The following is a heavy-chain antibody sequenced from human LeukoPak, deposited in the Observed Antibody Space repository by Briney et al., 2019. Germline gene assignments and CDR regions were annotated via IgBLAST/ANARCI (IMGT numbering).Heavy chain of an antibody. Sequence: ASVKVSCKASGYTFPSYGISWVRQAPGQGLEWMGWISTYNGDTSYAQKFQGRVTMTTDTSTSTAYMELRSLRSDDTAVYYCARDRGYCTKGVCYREWFDPWGQGTLVTVSS. CDR3: ARDRGYCTKGVCYREWFDP. CDR1: GYTFPSYG. V-gene: IGHV1-18*01. J-gene: IGHJ5*02. D-gene: IGHD2-8*01. CDR2: ISTYNGDT.